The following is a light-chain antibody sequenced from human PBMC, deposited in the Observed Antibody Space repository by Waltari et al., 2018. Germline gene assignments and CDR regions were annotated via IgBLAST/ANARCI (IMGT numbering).Light chain of an antibody. J-gene: IGLJ3*02. Sequence: QSVVTQPPSASGTPGQRVALSCSGSSSNIGSNSVYWYQHLPGTAPKVLIYRSNQRPSGVPDRFSGSKSGTSASLAISGLRSEDEADYYCAAWDDSLSGWVFGGGTKLTVL. CDR2: RSN. CDR1: SSNIGSNS. CDR3: AAWDDSLSGWV. V-gene: IGLV1-47*01.